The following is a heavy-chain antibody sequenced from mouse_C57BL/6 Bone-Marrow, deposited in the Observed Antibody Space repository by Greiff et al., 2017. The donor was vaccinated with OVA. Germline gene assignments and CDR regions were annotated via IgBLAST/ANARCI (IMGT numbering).Heavy chain of an antibody. V-gene: IGHV3-6*01. J-gene: IGHJ2*01. CDR3: ARAYYWGFDY. CDR2: ISYDGSN. CDR1: GYSITSGYY. D-gene: IGHD2-10*01. Sequence: EESGPGLVKPSQSLSLTCSVTGYSITSGYYWNWIRQFPGNKLEWMGYISYDGSNNYNPSLKNRISITRDTSKNQFFLKLNSVTTEDTATYYCARAYYWGFDYWGQGTTLTVSS.